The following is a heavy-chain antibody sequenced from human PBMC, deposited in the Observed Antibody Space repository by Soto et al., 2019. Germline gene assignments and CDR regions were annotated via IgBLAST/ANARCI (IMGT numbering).Heavy chain of an antibody. Sequence: SETLSLTCTVSGGSISSYYWSWIRQPPGEGLEWIGYIYYSGSTNYNPSLKSRVTISVDTSKNQFSLKLSSVTAADTAGYYCARVRGGYCSSTSCYGMGRFYYYYMDVWGKGTTVTVSS. CDR2: IYYSGST. D-gene: IGHD2-2*01. CDR1: GGSISSYY. J-gene: IGHJ6*03. V-gene: IGHV4-59*01. CDR3: ARVRGGYCSSTSCYGMGRFYYYYMDV.